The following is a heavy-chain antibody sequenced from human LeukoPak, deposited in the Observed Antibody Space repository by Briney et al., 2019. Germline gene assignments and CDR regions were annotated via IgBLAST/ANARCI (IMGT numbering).Heavy chain of an antibody. Sequence: PGGSLRLSCAASGSTVSSNYMSWVRQAPGKGLEWVSVIYSGGSTYYADSVKGRFTISRDNSKNTLYLQMNSLRAEDTAVYYCARHDRIAARPHAFDIWGQGTMVTVSS. CDR3: ARHDRIAARPHAFDI. CDR1: GSTVSSNY. J-gene: IGHJ3*02. D-gene: IGHD6-6*01. CDR2: IYSGGST. V-gene: IGHV3-53*01.